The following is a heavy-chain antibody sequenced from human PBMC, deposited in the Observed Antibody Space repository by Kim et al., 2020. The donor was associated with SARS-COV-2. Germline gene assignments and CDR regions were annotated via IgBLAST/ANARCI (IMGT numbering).Heavy chain of an antibody. Sequence: SETLSLTCTVSGGSISSYYWSWIRQPPGKGLEWSGYIYYSGSTNYNPSLKSRVTISVDTSKNQFSLKLSSVTAADTAVYYCARVTTAAAGPLYAFDIWGQGTMVTVSS. CDR1: GGSISSYY. D-gene: IGHD6-13*01. CDR3: ARVTTAAAGPLYAFDI. J-gene: IGHJ3*02. CDR2: IYYSGST. V-gene: IGHV4-59*01.